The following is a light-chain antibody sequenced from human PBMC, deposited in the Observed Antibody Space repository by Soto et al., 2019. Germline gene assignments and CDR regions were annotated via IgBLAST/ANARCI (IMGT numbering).Light chain of an antibody. J-gene: IGKJ1*01. CDR3: QQYTSYPWT. CDR2: DAS. V-gene: IGKV1-5*01. Sequence: EIQMNQSPFTLSASVGDRVTITCRASQSINARLAWHQQKPGKAPKVLIYDASNLESGVPSRFSGSGSGREFTLTISSLQSDDFATYYCQQYTSYPWTFGQGTKVDIK. CDR1: QSINAR.